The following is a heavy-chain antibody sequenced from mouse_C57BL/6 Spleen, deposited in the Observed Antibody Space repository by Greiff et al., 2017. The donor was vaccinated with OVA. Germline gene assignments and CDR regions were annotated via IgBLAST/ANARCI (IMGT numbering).Heavy chain of an antibody. D-gene: IGHD2-4*01. CDR3: ARGGNDYDYAMDY. V-gene: IGHV1-26*01. CDR1: GYTFTDYY. CDR2: INPNNGGT. Sequence: VQLQQSGPELVKPGASVKISCKASGYTFTDYYMNWVKQSHGKSLEWIGDINPNNGGTSYNQKFKGKATLTVDKSSSTAYMELRSLTSEDSAVYYCARGGNDYDYAMDYWGQGTSVTVSS. J-gene: IGHJ4*01.